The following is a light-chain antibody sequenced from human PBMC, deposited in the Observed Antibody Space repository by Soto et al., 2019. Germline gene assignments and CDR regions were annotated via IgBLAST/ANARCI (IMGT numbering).Light chain of an antibody. CDR1: QSVSSY. CDR2: DAS. Sequence: EIVLTQSPGTLSLSPGERATLSCRASQSVSSYLAWYQQKPGQAPRLLISDASYRATGIPARFSGSGSGTDFTLTISSLEPEDFALYYCQQRSNWPITFGQGTRLEIK. J-gene: IGKJ5*01. V-gene: IGKV3-11*01. CDR3: QQRSNWPIT.